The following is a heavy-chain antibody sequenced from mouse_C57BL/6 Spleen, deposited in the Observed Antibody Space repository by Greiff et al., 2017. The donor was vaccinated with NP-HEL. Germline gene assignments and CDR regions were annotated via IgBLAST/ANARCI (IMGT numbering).Heavy chain of an antibody. J-gene: IGHJ2*01. CDR2: INYDGSST. V-gene: IGHV5-16*01. Sequence: EVKLVESEGGLVQPGSSMKLSCTASGFTFSDYYMAWVRQVPEKGLEWVANINYDGSSTYYLDSLKSRFIISRDNAKNILYLQISSLKSEDTATYYCAREGLGGFDYWGQGTTLTVSS. CDR3: AREGLGGFDY. D-gene: IGHD3-3*01. CDR1: GFTFSDYY.